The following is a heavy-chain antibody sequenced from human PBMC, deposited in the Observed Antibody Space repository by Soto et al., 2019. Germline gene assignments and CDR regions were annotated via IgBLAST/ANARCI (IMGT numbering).Heavy chain of an antibody. CDR1: GFTFSTYS. Sequence: EVQLVESGGGLVQPGGSLRLSCAASGFTFSTYSMNWVRQAPGKGLEWVSYISSGSSTIYYADSVKGRFTISRDNAKNSLYLKMNSLRDEDTAVYYCARGKYSYGTDYWGQGTLVTVSS. V-gene: IGHV3-48*02. D-gene: IGHD5-18*01. CDR3: ARGKYSYGTDY. CDR2: ISSGSSTI. J-gene: IGHJ4*02.